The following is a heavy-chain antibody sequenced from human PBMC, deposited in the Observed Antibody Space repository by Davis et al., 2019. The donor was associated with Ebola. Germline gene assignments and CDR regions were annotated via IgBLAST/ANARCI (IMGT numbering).Heavy chain of an antibody. CDR2: IYSGSSK. V-gene: IGHV3-53*05. J-gene: IGHJ4*02. Sequence: GGSLRLSCAASGLTVSTNYMNWFRQPPGKGLEWVSIIYSGSSKYYADYVRGRFTISRDRSKNTLYLQMNSLRAEDTAVFYCAKGRGGLRYCSSTSCSLDYWRQGTLVTVSS. CDR3: AKGRGGLRYCSSTSCSLDY. D-gene: IGHD2-2*01. CDR1: GLTVSTNY.